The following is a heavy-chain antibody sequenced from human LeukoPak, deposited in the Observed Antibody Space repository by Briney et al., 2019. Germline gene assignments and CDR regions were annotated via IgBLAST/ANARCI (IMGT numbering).Heavy chain of an antibody. V-gene: IGHV4-59*08. CDR2: IYYSGST. CDR3: ASEAAYSSTWYYFDY. Sequence: SETLSLTCTASGGSISSYYWSWIRQPPGKGLEWIGYIYYSGSTYYNPSLKSRITISVDTSKNQFSLSLSSVTAADTAVYYCASEAAYSSTWYYFDYWGQGTLVTVSS. J-gene: IGHJ4*02. D-gene: IGHD6-13*01. CDR1: GGSISSYY.